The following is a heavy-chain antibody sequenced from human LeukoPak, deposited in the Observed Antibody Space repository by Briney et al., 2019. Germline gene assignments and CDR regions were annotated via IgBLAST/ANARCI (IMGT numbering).Heavy chain of an antibody. Sequence: SETLSLTCTVSGGSISSYYWSWIRQPPGKGLEWIGYIYYSGSTNYNPSLKSRVTISVDTSKNQFSLKLSSVTAADTAVYYCVRDNYATRSSYFYYMDVWGKGTTVTVSS. CDR1: GGSISSYY. CDR2: IYYSGST. D-gene: IGHD2-2*01. V-gene: IGHV4-59*01. CDR3: VRDNYATRSSYFYYMDV. J-gene: IGHJ6*03.